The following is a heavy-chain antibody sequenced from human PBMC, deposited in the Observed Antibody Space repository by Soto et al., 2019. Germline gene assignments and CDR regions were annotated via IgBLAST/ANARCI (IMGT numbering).Heavy chain of an antibody. V-gene: IGHV1-69*08. CDR2: ISPNLAKA. Sequence: SVKVSCKASGGTFSSYTISWVRQAPGQGLEWMGRISPNLAKANYAQKLQGRVTMTTDTSTSTAYMELRSLRSDDTAVYYCARAAPRYCSGGSCYSGRDYWGQGTLVTVSS. CDR3: ARAAPRYCSGGSCYSGRDY. D-gene: IGHD2-15*01. CDR1: GGTFSSYT. J-gene: IGHJ4*02.